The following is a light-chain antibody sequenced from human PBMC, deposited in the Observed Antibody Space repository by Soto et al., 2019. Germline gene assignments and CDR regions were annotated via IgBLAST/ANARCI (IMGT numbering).Light chain of an antibody. CDR3: QKYNSAPFT. CDR2: GTS. Sequence: ENVLTQSPGTLSLSPGGRATLSCRASQSFSSSYLAWYQQKPGQAPRLLIYGTSTRATGVPDRFSGSGSQTDFTLTISSLQPEDVATYYCQKYNSAPFTFGPGTKVDIK. J-gene: IGKJ3*01. CDR1: QSFSSSY. V-gene: IGKV3-20*01.